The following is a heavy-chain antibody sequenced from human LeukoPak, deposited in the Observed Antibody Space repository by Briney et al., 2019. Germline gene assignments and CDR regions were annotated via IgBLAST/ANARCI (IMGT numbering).Heavy chain of an antibody. Sequence: PGGSLRLSCAASGFTFSSYGMSWVRQAPGKGLEWVSAISGSGGSTYYADSVKGRFTISRDNSKNTLYLQMNSLRAEDTAVYYCAKRHDYVWGSYHPRAYYFDYWGQGTLVTVSS. CDR1: GFTFSSYG. J-gene: IGHJ4*02. CDR2: ISGSGGST. CDR3: AKRHDYVWGSYHPRAYYFDY. V-gene: IGHV3-23*01. D-gene: IGHD3-16*02.